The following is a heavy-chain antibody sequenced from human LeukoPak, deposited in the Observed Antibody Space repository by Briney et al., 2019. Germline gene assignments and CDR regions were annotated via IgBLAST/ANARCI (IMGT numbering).Heavy chain of an antibody. D-gene: IGHD6-13*01. J-gene: IGHJ4*02. CDR2: ISSSGSTI. V-gene: IGHV3-48*04. CDR1: GFTFSSYG. CDR3: ARDPEGGSSSWYPYYFDY. Sequence: GGSLRLSCAASGFTFSSYGMHWVRQAPGKGLEWVSYISSSGSTIYYADSVKGRFTISRDNAKNSLYLQMNSLRAEDTAVYYCARDPEGGSSSWYPYYFDYWGQGTLVTVSS.